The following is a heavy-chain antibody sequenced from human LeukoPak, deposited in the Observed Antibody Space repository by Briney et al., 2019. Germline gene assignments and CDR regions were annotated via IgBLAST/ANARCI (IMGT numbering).Heavy chain of an antibody. Sequence: GGSLRLSCAASGFTFSSYSMNWVRQAPGKGLEWVSSISSSSSYIYYADSVKGRFTISRDNAKNSLYLQINSLRAEDTAVYYCARDRYYYGSGSYYGYWGQGTLVTVSS. D-gene: IGHD3-10*01. CDR1: GFTFSSYS. V-gene: IGHV3-21*01. J-gene: IGHJ4*02. CDR3: ARDRYYYGSGSYYGY. CDR2: ISSSSSYI.